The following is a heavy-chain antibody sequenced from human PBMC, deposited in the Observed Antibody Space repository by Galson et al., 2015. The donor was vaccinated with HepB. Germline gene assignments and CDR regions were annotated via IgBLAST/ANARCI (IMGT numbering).Heavy chain of an antibody. D-gene: IGHD6-19*01. CDR1: GFTFSSYA. J-gene: IGHJ4*02. V-gene: IGHV3-30*04. Sequence: SLRLSCAASGFTFSSYAMHWVRQAPGKGLEWVAVISYDGSNKYYADSVKGRFTISRDNSKNTLYLQMNSLRAEDTAVYYCAVREGVAGIFDYWGQGTLVTVSS. CDR3: AVREGVAGIFDY. CDR2: ISYDGSNK.